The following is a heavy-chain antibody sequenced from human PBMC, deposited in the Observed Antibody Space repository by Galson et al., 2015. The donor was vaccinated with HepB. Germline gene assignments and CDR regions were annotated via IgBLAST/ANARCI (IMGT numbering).Heavy chain of an antibody. V-gene: IGHV1-69*04. CDR3: ARADYYDSSGSPIDYYYYGMDV. CDR2: IIPILGIA. CDR1: GGTFSSYA. Sequence: SVKVSCKASGGTFSSYAISWVRQAPGQGLEWMGRIIPILGIANYAQKFQGRVTITADKSTSTAYMELSSLRSEDTAVYYCARADYYDSSGSPIDYYYYGMDVWGQGTTVTVSS. D-gene: IGHD3-22*01. J-gene: IGHJ6*02.